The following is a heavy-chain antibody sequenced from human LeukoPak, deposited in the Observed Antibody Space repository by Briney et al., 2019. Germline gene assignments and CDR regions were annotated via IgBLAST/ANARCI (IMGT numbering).Heavy chain of an antibody. CDR3: ARVRTVTTNWFDP. CDR1: GFTFSRYS. J-gene: IGHJ5*02. D-gene: IGHD4-17*01. Sequence: PGGSLRLSCAASGFTFSRYSMNWVRQAPGKGLEWVSYISTSSSSIYYADSVKGRFTISRDNAKNSLYLQMNSLRAEDTAVYYCARVRTVTTNWFDPWGQGTLVTVSS. CDR2: ISTSSSSI. V-gene: IGHV3-48*01.